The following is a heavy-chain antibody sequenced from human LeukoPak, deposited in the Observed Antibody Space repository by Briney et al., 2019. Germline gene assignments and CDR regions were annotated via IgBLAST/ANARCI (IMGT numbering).Heavy chain of an antibody. J-gene: IGHJ4*02. V-gene: IGHV3-9*01. CDR1: GFTFDDYA. D-gene: IGHD3-10*01. Sequence: GGSLRLSCAASGFTFDDYAMHWVRQAPGKGLEWVSGISWNSGSIGYADSVKGRFTVSRDNAKNSLYLQMNSLRAEDTALYYCAKDPSHGSGSYWKRGSGFDYWGQGTLVTVSS. CDR3: AKDPSHGSGSYWKRGSGFDY. CDR2: ISWNSGSI.